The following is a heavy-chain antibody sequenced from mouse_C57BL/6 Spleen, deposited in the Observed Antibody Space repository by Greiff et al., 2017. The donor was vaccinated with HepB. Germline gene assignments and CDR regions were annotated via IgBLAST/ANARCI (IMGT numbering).Heavy chain of an antibody. CDR2: ISSGSSTI. CDR1: GFTFSDYG. J-gene: IGHJ2*01. CDR3: ARGPRYYGSSPDY. D-gene: IGHD1-1*01. V-gene: IGHV5-17*01. Sequence: DVKLVESGGGLVKPGGSLKLSCAASGFTFSDYGMHWVRQAPEKGLEWVAYISSGSSTIYYADTVKGRFTISRENAKNTLFLQMTSRRSEDTAMYYCARGPRYYGSSPDYWGQGTTLTVSS.